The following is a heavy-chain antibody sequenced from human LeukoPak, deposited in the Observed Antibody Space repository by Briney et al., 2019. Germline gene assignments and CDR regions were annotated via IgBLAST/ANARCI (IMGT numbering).Heavy chain of an antibody. Sequence: SETLSLTCAVYGGSFSGYYWSRIRQPPGKGLEWIGEINHSGSTNYNPSLKSRVTISVDTSKNQFSLKLSSVTAADTAVYYCARGRYDILTGYDPTDYWGQGTLVTVSS. J-gene: IGHJ4*02. CDR2: INHSGST. D-gene: IGHD3-9*01. V-gene: IGHV4-34*01. CDR3: ARGRYDILTGYDPTDY. CDR1: GGSFSGYY.